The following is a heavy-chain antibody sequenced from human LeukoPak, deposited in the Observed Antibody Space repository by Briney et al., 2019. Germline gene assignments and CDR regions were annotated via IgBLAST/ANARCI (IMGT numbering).Heavy chain of an antibody. D-gene: IGHD3-10*01. Sequence: SETLSLTCTVSGGSISSITYYWGWIRQPPGKGLEWVGHMYYRGNTFYNPSLKSRVTISVDTSKNQFSLKLNSVTVADTAIYYCARGSGSYGSNMDVWGKGTTVTISS. CDR3: ARGSGSYGSNMDV. CDR2: MYYRGNT. CDR1: GGSISSITYY. V-gene: IGHV4-39*07. J-gene: IGHJ6*03.